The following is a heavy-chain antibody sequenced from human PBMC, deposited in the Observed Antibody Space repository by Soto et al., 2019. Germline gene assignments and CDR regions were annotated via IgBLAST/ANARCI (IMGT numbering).Heavy chain of an antibody. D-gene: IGHD5-12*01. CDR1: GGTFSSYA. V-gene: IGHV1-69*13. CDR2: IIPIFGTA. J-gene: IGHJ4*02. CDR3: ASGGIVATRLGFDY. Sequence: GASVKVSCKASGGTFSSYAISWVRQAPGQGLEWMGGIIPIFGTANYAQKFQGRVTITADESTSTAYMELSSLRSEDTAVYYCASGGIVATRLGFDYWGQGTLVTVS.